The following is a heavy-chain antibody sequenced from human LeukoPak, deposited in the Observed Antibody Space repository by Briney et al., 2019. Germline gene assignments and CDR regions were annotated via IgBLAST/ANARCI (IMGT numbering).Heavy chain of an antibody. Sequence: PSETLSLTCAVSGGSINYYYWSWIRQPPGKGLEWIGYIYYSGSTNYNPSLKSRVTISVDTSKNQFSLKLSSVTAADTAVYYCARGVVIAPQTFDYWGQGTLVTVSS. CDR3: ARGVVIAPQTFDY. CDR2: IYYSGST. CDR1: GGSINYYY. V-gene: IGHV4-59*01. J-gene: IGHJ4*02. D-gene: IGHD2-21*01.